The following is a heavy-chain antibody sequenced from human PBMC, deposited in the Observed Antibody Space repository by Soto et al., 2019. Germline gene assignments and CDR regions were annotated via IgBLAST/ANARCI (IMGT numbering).Heavy chain of an antibody. CDR3: ARDDSPDPTPSSGSYAGAAFDI. CDR2: ISSSSSYI. Sequence: GGSLRLSCAASGFTFSSYSMNWVRQAPGKGLEWVSSISSSSSYIYYADSVKGRFTISRDNAKNSLYLQMNSLRAEDTAVYYCARDDSPDPTPSSGSYAGAAFDIWGQGTMVTVSS. CDR1: GFTFSSYS. V-gene: IGHV3-21*01. D-gene: IGHD1-26*01. J-gene: IGHJ3*02.